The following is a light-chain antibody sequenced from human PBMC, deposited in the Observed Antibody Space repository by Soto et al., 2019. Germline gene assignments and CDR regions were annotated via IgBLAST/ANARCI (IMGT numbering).Light chain of an antibody. J-gene: IGLJ1*01. CDR2: AVS. CDR3: LSYADTAYV. Sequence: QSALTQPPSASGSPGQSVTISCAGTSSDVGGYNYVSWYQQYPGKVPKLMIYAVSERPSGVPDRFSGSKSGNTAFLTVSGLQAEDEAAYYCLSYADTAYVFGTGTKLTVL. CDR1: SSDVGGYNY. V-gene: IGLV2-8*01.